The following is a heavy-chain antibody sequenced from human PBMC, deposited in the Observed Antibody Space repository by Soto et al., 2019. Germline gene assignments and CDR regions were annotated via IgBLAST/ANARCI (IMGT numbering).Heavy chain of an antibody. J-gene: IGHJ4*02. CDR1: GFTFSDHF. CDR2: IRKKANRYTT. CDR3: GRVSENYYYDY. Sequence: EVQLVESGGGLVQPGGSLRLSCAASGFTFSDHFMDWVRQAPGKGLEWVGRIRKKANRYTTEYAASVKGRFTISRDDSDNSLYLQMNSLTTEDTAVYYCGRVSENYYYDYWGQGTLVTVSS. V-gene: IGHV3-72*01.